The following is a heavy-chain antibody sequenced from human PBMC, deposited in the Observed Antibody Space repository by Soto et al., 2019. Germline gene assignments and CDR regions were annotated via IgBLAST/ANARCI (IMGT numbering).Heavy chain of an antibody. D-gene: IGHD7-27*01. CDR1: GYTFTSYA. J-gene: IGHJ6*02. CDR2: INAGNGNT. Sequence: ASVKVSCKASGYTFTSYAMHWVRQAPGQRLEWMGWINAGNGNTKYSQKFQGRVTITRDTSASTAYMELSSLRSEDTAVYYCARGGGTGDLDYYYYYGMDVWGQGTKVTVSS. V-gene: IGHV1-3*01. CDR3: ARGGGTGDLDYYYYYGMDV.